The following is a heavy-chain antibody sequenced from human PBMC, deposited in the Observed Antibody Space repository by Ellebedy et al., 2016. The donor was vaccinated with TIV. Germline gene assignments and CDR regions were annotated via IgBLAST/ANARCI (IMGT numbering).Heavy chain of an antibody. D-gene: IGHD2-15*01. J-gene: IGHJ6*02. V-gene: IGHV3-30*18. CDR3: AKVDCSGGRCNPDYYGMDV. Sequence: PGGSLRLSCAASGFTFSTYGMHWVRQAPGKGLEWVAVVSYEGSYKYYADSVKGRFTISRDNSKNTLSLQMDSLRADDTGVYYCAKVDCSGGRCNPDYYGMDVWGQGTTVTVSS. CDR1: GFTFSTYG. CDR2: VSYEGSYK.